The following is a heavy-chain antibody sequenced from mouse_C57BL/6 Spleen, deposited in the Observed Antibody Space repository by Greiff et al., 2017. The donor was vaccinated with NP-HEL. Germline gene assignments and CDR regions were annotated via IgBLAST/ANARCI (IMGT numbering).Heavy chain of an antibody. Sequence: QVQLKQPGTELVKPGASVKLSCKASGYTFTSYWMHWVKQRPGQGLEWIGNINPSNGGTNYNEKFKSKATLTVDKSSSTAYMQLSSLTSEDSAVYYCARGDYYGSRACFAYWGQGTLVTVSA. CDR2: INPSNGGT. V-gene: IGHV1-53*01. J-gene: IGHJ3*01. CDR3: ARGDYYGSRACFAY. D-gene: IGHD1-1*01. CDR1: GYTFTSYW.